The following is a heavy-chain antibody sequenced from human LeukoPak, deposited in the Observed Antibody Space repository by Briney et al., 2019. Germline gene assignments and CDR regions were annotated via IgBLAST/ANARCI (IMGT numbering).Heavy chain of an antibody. V-gene: IGHV3-23*01. CDR3: AKAPGGPGGQFLGRNHY. CDR2: ISGSGGST. J-gene: IGHJ4*02. D-gene: IGHD1-14*01. CDR1: GFTFSSYA. Sequence: GGSLRLSCAASGFTFSSYAMSWVRQAPGKGLEWVSAISGSGGSTYYADSVKGRFTISRDNSKNTLYLQMNSLRAEDTARYYCAKAPGGPGGQFLGRNHYWGQGTLVTVSS.